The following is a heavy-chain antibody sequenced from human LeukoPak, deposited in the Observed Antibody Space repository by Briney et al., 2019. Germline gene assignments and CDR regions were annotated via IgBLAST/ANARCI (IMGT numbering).Heavy chain of an antibody. CDR2: IHYSGNA. CDR3: AGGDKSGSWGYYFDY. J-gene: IGHJ4*02. V-gene: IGHV4-59*01. CDR1: GGSISSYY. Sequence: PSETLSLTCTVSGGSISSYYWSWIRQPPGKGLEWIGNIHYSGNANYNPSLKSRVTISLDTSMTQFSLKLSSVTAADAVVYYCAGGDKSGSWGYYFDYWGQGALVSVSS. D-gene: IGHD1-26*01.